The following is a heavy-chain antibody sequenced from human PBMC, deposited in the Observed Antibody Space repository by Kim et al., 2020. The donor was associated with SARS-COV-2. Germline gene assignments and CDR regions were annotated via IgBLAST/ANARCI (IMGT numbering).Heavy chain of an antibody. CDR1: KFSVGTDF. CDR2: IHSGGNS. J-gene: IGHJ4*02. Sequence: GGSLRLSCADSKFSVGTDFMDWVRHAPGQGLEWVSIIHSGGNSYYVDSVKGRFTISRDSSKNTLYLQMNSLRDEDTALYYCSTGRGVNCGQGTLVTVSS. CDR3: STGRGVN. D-gene: IGHD3-16*01. V-gene: IGHV3-53*01.